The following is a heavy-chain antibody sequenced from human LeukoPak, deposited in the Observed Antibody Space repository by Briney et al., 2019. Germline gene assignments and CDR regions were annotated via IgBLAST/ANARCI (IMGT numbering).Heavy chain of an antibody. J-gene: IGHJ6*03. V-gene: IGHV4-59*01. Sequence: KSSETLSLTCTVSSVSISSYYWSWFRQPPGKGLEWIGYIYKSGSTNYSPSLKSRVTISLDTSKNQFSLKLSSVTAADTAVYYCAKEVRGQFCSGGTCPLYYYYYIDVWGKGITVTVPS. CDR2: IYKSGST. D-gene: IGHD2-15*01. CDR1: SVSISSYY. CDR3: AKEVRGQFCSGGTCPLYYYYYIDV.